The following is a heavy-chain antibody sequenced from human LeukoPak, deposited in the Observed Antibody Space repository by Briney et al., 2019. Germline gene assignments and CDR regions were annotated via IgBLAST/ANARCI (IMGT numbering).Heavy chain of an antibody. J-gene: IGHJ2*01. D-gene: IGHD3-10*01. CDR2: LYSGSGT. CDR3: ARVGDHFHWYLDL. Sequence: GGSLRLSCAASGFTVSTKYMNWVRQAPGKGLEWVSILYSGSGTYYADSVMGRFTISRDSSKNILSLQMNNLRAEDTAVYYCARVGDHFHWYLDLWGRGTLVTVSS. V-gene: IGHV3-53*01. CDR1: GFTVSTKY.